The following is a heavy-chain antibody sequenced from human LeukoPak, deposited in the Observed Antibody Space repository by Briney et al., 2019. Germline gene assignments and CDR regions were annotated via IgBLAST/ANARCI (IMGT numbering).Heavy chain of an antibody. D-gene: IGHD2-15*01. J-gene: IGHJ4*02. CDR1: GFTFTSYA. CDR2: ISYDGSDK. Sequence: GRSLRLSCAASGFTFTSYAMHWVRQAPGKGLEWVALISYDGSDKYYVDSVKGRFTISRDNSKNTLYLQMYSLRAEDTAIYYCAKDRGGPTDSWGQGTLVTVSS. CDR3: AKDRGGPTDS. V-gene: IGHV3-30*18.